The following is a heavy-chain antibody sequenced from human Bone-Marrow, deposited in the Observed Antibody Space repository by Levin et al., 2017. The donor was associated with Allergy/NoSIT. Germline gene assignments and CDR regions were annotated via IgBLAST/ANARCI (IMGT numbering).Heavy chain of an antibody. CDR3: ARHFASGTPFDY. CDR2: IFPGGSNT. Sequence: GESLKISCEASGYRFTTYWIAWVRQMPGKGLEWMGIIFPGGSNTKYSPSFQGQVTISADKSINTAYLLLTSLKASDTAMYYCARHFASGTPFDYWGQGTHVTVSS. J-gene: IGHJ4*02. D-gene: IGHD1-26*01. CDR1: GYRFTTYW. V-gene: IGHV5-51*01.